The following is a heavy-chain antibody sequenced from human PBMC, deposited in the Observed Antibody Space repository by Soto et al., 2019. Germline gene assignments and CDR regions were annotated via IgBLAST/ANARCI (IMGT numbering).Heavy chain of an antibody. Sequence: EGQLVESGGGLVQPGGSLRLSCAASGFIFNNYWMTWVRQAPGKGLEWVANIKQDGSEKDYVDSVKGRFTISRDNAKNSLYLQMNSLRADDTAVYYCARDAYYYESSGYFDYWGQGTLVTVSS. CDR1: GFIFNNYW. CDR3: ARDAYYYESSGYFDY. J-gene: IGHJ4*02. D-gene: IGHD3-22*01. V-gene: IGHV3-7*01. CDR2: IKQDGSEK.